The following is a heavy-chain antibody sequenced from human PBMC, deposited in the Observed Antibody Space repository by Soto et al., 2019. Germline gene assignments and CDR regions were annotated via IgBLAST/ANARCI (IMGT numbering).Heavy chain of an antibody. J-gene: IGHJ4*02. CDR2: VYNSGST. CDR1: GGSISSNY. V-gene: IGHV4-59*01. Sequence: SETLSLTCTVSGGSISSNYRTWIRQPPGKGLEWIGYVYNSGSTNYNPSLKSRVTISEDTSKSQFSLKVNSMTAADTAVYYCARYRREAVAGYTLDNWGQGILVTVSS. D-gene: IGHD6-13*01. CDR3: ARYRREAVAGYTLDN.